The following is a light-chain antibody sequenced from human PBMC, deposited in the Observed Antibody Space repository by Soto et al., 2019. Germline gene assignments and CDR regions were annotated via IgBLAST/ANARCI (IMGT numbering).Light chain of an antibody. Sequence: QSALTQPASVSGSPGQSITISCTGTNTDVGGYNYVSWYQQHPGKAPQLMSYEARNRPSGVSARFSGSKSGTTASLTISGLQPEDEADYYCLSFASGNTRVFGTGTKLTV. CDR1: NTDVGGYNY. CDR2: EAR. J-gene: IGLJ1*01. V-gene: IGLV2-14*01. CDR3: LSFASGNTRV.